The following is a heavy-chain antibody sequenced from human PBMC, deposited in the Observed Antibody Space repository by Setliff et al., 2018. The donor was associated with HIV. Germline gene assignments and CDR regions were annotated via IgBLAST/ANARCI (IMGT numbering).Heavy chain of an antibody. D-gene: IGHD1-1*01. CDR3: TRVVCGTARID. CDR2: IKSKTDVGTT. V-gene: IGHV3-15*01. Sequence: LRLSCAASGFTFSNAWMSWVRQAPGKGLEWVGRIKSKTDVGTTDYAAPVKGRSTISRDESKSIAYLQMNSLKTEDTAVYYYTRVVCGTARIDWGQGTLVTVSS. J-gene: IGHJ4*02. CDR1: GFTFSNAW.